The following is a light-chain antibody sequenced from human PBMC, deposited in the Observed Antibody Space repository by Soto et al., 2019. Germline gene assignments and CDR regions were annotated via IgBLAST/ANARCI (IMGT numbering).Light chain of an antibody. CDR1: QSVSGW. CDR2: KAS. Sequence: DIQMTQSPSTLSESVGDRVTITCRASQSVSGWLAWYQQKPGQAPKLLIYKASILESGVPLRFSGSGSGTEFTLTISSLQPDDFATYYCQQSITFGGGTKVEI. CDR3: QQSIT. V-gene: IGKV1-5*03. J-gene: IGKJ4*01.